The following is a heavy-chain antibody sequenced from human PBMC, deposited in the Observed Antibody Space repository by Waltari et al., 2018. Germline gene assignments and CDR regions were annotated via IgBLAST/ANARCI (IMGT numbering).Heavy chain of an antibody. CDR1: GYIFINSY. J-gene: IGHJ4*02. V-gene: IGHV1-2*07. D-gene: IGHD6-6*01. CDR2: GNQDTGNA. Sequence: QVVLVQSGAEVKKPGASVKVSCKASGYIFINSYLHWVRQAPGQGPEWRGWGNQDTGNATYAHELRGRVTMTWDTSSNTAFMDLSDLKSDDTAVYYCGRDRTTVAARPGDYWGQGTLVTVSS. CDR3: GRDRTTVAARPGDY.